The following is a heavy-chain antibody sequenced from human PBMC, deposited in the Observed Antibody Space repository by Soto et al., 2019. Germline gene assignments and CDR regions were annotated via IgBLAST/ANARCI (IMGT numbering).Heavy chain of an antibody. CDR3: AREGGIAVAGTRYFDY. CDR2: IIPIFGTA. V-gene: IGHV1-69*13. D-gene: IGHD6-19*01. Sequence: SVKVSCKASGGTFSSYAISWVRQAPGQGLEWMGGIIPIFGTANSAQKFQGRVTITADESTSTAYMELSSLRSEDTAVYYCAREGGIAVAGTRYFDYWGQGTLVTGSS. CDR1: GGTFSSYA. J-gene: IGHJ4*02.